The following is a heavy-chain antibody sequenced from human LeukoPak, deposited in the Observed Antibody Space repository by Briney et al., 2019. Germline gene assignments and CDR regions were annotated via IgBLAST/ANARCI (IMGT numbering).Heavy chain of an antibody. V-gene: IGHV1-2*02. CDR2: INPNSGDT. CDR3: ARDRVGYCSGGSCYPNWFDP. D-gene: IGHD2-15*01. J-gene: IGHJ5*02. CDR1: GYTFTGYY. Sequence: ASVKVSCKASGYTFTGYYMHWVRQAPGQGLEWMGWINPNSGDTNYAQKFQGRVTMTRDTSISTAYMELSMLRSDDTAVYYCARDRVGYCSGGSCYPNWFDPWGQGTLVTVSS.